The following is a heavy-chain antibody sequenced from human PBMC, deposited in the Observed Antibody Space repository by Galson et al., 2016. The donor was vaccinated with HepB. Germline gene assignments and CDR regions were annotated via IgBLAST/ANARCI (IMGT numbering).Heavy chain of an antibody. Sequence: SETLSLTCAVYGGSFSGYYWSWVRQSPEKGLEWLGEINHVGTTHYNPSLKSRVTISVDTSKNQFSLKMPAVTAADTAVYYCARDRDRGHYYAYYYGMDVWGQGTTVTVSS. J-gene: IGHJ6*02. CDR1: GGSFSGYY. V-gene: IGHV4-34*01. CDR3: ARDRDRGHYYAYYYGMDV. CDR2: INHVGTT. D-gene: IGHD3-10*01.